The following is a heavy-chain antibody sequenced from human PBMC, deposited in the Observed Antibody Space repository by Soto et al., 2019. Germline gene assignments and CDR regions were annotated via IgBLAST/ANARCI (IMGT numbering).Heavy chain of an antibody. CDR1: GGSISSNY. CDR3: ARRYSSGRFDP. CDR2: IYYSGST. V-gene: IGHV4-59*08. J-gene: IGHJ5*02. Sequence: PSETLSLTCSVSGGSISSNYWSWIRQAPGKGLEWIGYIYYSGSTNYNPSLKSRVTISVDTSKNQFSLKMRSVTAADTAVYYCARRYSSGRFDPWGQGTLVTVSS. D-gene: IGHD6-19*01.